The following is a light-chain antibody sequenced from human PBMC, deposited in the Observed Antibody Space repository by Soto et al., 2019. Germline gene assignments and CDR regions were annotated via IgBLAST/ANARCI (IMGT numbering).Light chain of an antibody. Sequence: IQLTQSPSSLSASMGDRVTITCRASQGIINYLAWYQQKPGKAPKLLIYGASTLQGGVPSRFSGSVSVTDFTLTVSSLQPEDLATYYCQQLFMYPPTFGPGTKVDIK. CDR3: QQLFMYPPT. CDR1: QGIINY. V-gene: IGKV1-9*01. J-gene: IGKJ3*01. CDR2: GAS.